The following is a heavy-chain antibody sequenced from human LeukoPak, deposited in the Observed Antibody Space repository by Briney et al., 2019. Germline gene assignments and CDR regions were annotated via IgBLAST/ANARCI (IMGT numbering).Heavy chain of an antibody. D-gene: IGHD1-26*01. CDR1: GFTFSSYA. CDR3: AKVVGNLKSLYYFDY. Sequence: PGGSLRLSCAVSGFTFSSYAMTWVRQAPGKGLEWVSAISGSGGSTYYADSVKGLLTISRGNSKNTLYLQMNSLRAEDTAVYYCAKVVGNLKSLYYFDYWGQGTLVTVSS. CDR2: ISGSGGST. J-gene: IGHJ4*02. V-gene: IGHV3-23*01.